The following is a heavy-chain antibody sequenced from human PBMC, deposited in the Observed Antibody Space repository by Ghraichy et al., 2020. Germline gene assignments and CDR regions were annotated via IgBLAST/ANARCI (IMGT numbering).Heavy chain of an antibody. CDR2: ASYDGRNK. V-gene: IGHV3-30*03. D-gene: IGHD6-6*01. J-gene: IGHJ5*02. CDR1: GFTFYDYG. CDR3: ARDARHSSSGFDP. Sequence: GESLRLSCAASGFTFYDYGFHWVRQAPGKGLEWVATASYDGRNKYYVDSVEGRFTISRDISENTLYLQMNSLRPEDTAVYYCARDARHSSSGFDPWGQGTLVTVSS.